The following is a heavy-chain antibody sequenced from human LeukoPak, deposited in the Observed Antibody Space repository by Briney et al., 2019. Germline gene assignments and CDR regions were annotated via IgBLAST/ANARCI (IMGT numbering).Heavy chain of an antibody. CDR1: GGSITSTRYY. CDR2: IYYSGST. Sequence: SETLSLTCTVSGGSITSTRYYWGWIRQPPGKGLEWIGNIYYSGSTYYNPSLKSRVTISVDTSKNQFSLKLSSVTAADTAVYYCASLYGSGSYSFDYWGQGTLVTLS. V-gene: IGHV4-39*01. J-gene: IGHJ4*02. D-gene: IGHD3-10*01. CDR3: ASLYGSGSYSFDY.